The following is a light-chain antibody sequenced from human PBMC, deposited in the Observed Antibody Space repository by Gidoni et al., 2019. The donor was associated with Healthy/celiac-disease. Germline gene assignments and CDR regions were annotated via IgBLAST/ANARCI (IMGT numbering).Light chain of an antibody. CDR2: KAS. V-gene: IGKV1-5*03. Sequence: DIQMTQSPSTLSASVGDRVTITCRASQSISSWFAWYQQKPGKAPKLLISKASSLESGVPSRFSGSGSGTEFTLTISSLQPDDFATYYGQQYNSYWTFGQXTKVEIK. CDR1: QSISSW. CDR3: QQYNSYWT. J-gene: IGKJ1*01.